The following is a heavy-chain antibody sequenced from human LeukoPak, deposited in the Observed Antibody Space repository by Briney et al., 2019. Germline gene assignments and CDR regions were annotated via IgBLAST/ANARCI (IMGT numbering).Heavy chain of an antibody. CDR1: GGSISSNNW. CDR3: ARSGNSWYCDL. V-gene: IGHV4-4*02. Sequence: SETLSLTCAVSGGSISSNNWWSWVRQPPGKGLEWIGEIYNSGSTNYNPSLKSRVTISVGKAKNQFSLRLSSVTAADTAVYYCARSGNSWYCDLWGRGTLVTVSS. J-gene: IGHJ2*01. D-gene: IGHD4-23*01. CDR2: IYNSGST.